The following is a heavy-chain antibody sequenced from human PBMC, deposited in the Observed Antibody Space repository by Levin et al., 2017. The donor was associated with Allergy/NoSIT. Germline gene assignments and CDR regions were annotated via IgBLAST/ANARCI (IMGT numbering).Heavy chain of an antibody. D-gene: IGHD3-3*01. CDR2: TFYRSRWDN. J-gene: IGHJ3*01. CDR3: ARGYDFWSGFYAFAFAA. V-gene: IGHV6-1*01. CDR1: GDSVSSTNTA. Sequence: SQTLSLTCVISGDSVSSTNTAWHWIRQSPSRGLEWLGRTFYRSRWDNDYAVSVKSRLTISPDTSKNQFSLQLRAVTPDDTAVYFCARGYDFWSGFYAFAFAAWAKGQWSASPQ.